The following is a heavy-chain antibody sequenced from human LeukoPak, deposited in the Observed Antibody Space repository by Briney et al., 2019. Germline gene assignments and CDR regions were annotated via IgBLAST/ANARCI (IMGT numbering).Heavy chain of an antibody. D-gene: IGHD3-16*01. CDR2: IHYSGNI. CDR3: ARHAGNYGGAFDI. V-gene: IGHV4-61*03. CDR1: GGSISSSSYY. J-gene: IGHJ3*02. Sequence: SETLSLTCTVSGGSISSSSYYWSWIRQPPGKGLEWIGHIHYSGNINYNPSLKSRVTMSLDTSENHSSLKVNSVTAADTAVYYCARHAGNYGGAFDIWGQGTTVTVSS.